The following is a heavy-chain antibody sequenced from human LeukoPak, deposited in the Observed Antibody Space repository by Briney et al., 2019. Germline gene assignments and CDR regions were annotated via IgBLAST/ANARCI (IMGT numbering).Heavy chain of an antibody. V-gene: IGHV4-59*01. J-gene: IGHJ6*02. CDR2: IYYSGST. D-gene: IGHD5-24*01. CDR1: GGSISSYY. Sequence: SETLSLTCTVSGGSISSYYWSWIRQPPGKGLEWIGYIYYSGSTNYNPSLKSRVTISVDTSKNQFSLKLSSVTAADTAVYYCARGKGRWLQFPYYYYGMDVWGPGTTVTVSS. CDR3: ARGKGRWLQFPYYYYGMDV.